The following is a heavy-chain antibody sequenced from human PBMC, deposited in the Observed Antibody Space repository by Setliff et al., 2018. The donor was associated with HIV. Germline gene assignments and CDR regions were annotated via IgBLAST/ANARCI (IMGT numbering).Heavy chain of an antibody. V-gene: IGHV3-7*03. CDR3: ARVAGDSFDV. Sequence: GSLRLSCAASGFTFSSHWMSWVRQAPGKGLEWVANIKEDGSEKYYVDSVKGRFAISRENAKNSLYLQMNSLRADDTAVFYCARVAGDSFDVWGEGTMVTVSS. CDR1: GFTFSSHW. J-gene: IGHJ3*01. CDR2: IKEDGSEK. D-gene: IGHD6-19*01.